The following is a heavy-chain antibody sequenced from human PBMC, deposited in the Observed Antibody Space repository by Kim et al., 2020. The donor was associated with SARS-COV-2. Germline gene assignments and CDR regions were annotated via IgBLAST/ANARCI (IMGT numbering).Heavy chain of an antibody. V-gene: IGHV3-53*01. J-gene: IGHJ4*02. Sequence: VGSLRLSCAASGFKVSGNYMSWARQAPGKGLEWISIIYSGNSTYYADSVKGRFTISRDNSKNTLDLRMSSLKVEDTAIYYCVGGPTRHYVWGRGTLVTVS. CDR1: GFKVSGNY. D-gene: IGHD3-16*01. CDR3: VGGPTRHYV. CDR2: IYSGNST.